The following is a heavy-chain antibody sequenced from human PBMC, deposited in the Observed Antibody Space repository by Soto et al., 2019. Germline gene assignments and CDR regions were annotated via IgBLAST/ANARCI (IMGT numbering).Heavy chain of an antibody. CDR1: GFTFSSYA. CDR2: ISGSGGST. Sequence: GGSLRLSCAASGFTFSSYAMSWVRQAPGKGLEWVSAISGSGGSTYYADSVKGRFTISRDNSKNTLYLQVNSLRAEDTAVYYCAKEEYCSSTSCYYYYGMDVGGQGTTVTVSS. J-gene: IGHJ6*02. CDR3: AKEEYCSSTSCYYYYGMDV. V-gene: IGHV3-23*01. D-gene: IGHD2-2*01.